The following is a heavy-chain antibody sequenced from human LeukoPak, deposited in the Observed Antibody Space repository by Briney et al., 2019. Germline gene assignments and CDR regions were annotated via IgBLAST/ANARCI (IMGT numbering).Heavy chain of an antibody. J-gene: IGHJ6*03. CDR2: INHSGST. V-gene: IGHV4-34*01. Sequence: SETLSLTCAVYGGSFSGYYWSWIRQPPGKGLEWIGEINHSGSTNYNPSLKSRVTISVDTSKNQFSLKLTSVTAADTAVYYCARAYYSYMDVWGKGTTVTVSS. CDR1: GGSFSGYY. CDR3: ARAYYSYMDV.